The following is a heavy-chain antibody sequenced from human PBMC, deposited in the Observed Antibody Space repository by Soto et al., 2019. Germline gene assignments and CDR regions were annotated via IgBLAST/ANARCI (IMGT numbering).Heavy chain of an antibody. CDR1: GYTFTSYG. CDR2: ISAYNGNT. J-gene: IGHJ5*02. D-gene: IGHD4-17*01. Sequence: ASVKVSCKAPGYTFTSYGISWVRQAPGQGLEWMGWISAYNGNTNYAQKLQGRVTMTTDTSTSTAYMELRSLRSDDTAVYYCARALTTVTTSWFDPWGQGTLVTVSS. CDR3: ARALTTVTTSWFDP. V-gene: IGHV1-18*01.